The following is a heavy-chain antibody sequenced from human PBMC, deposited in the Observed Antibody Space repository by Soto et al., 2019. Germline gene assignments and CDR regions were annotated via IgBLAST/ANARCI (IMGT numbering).Heavy chain of an antibody. D-gene: IGHD3-10*01. Sequence: QVQLVQSGAEVKKPGSSVKVSCTTSGVSFNNNGIGWVRQAPGHGLEWMGGVSPPFRTSNYARKFQGRISITADASTGTVNMELSILTSEDTAQYYCARVLYYGSGSYSPYGMDVWGQGTTVTVSS. CDR1: GVSFNNNG. CDR2: VSPPFRTS. J-gene: IGHJ6*02. CDR3: ARVLYYGSGSYSPYGMDV. V-gene: IGHV1-69*01.